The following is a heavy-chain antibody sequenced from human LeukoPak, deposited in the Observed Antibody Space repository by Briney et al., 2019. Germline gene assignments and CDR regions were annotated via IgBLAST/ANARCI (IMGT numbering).Heavy chain of an antibody. CDR3: ARDSVEWYIFDY. D-gene: IGHD3-3*01. J-gene: IGHJ4*02. Sequence: PGGSLRLSCAASGFTFSSYWMHWVRQAPGKGPVWVARTNRDGSSTAYADSVKGRFTISKDIAKNTLYLLMNSLRAEDTAVYYCARDSVEWYIFDYWGQGTLVTVSS. CDR2: TNRDGSST. V-gene: IGHV3-74*01. CDR1: GFTFSSYW.